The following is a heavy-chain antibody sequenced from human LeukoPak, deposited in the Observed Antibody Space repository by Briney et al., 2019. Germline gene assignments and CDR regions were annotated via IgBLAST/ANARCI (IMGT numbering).Heavy chain of an antibody. CDR2: IIPIFGTA. J-gene: IGHJ6*02. CDR3: ARSLWVTGDYYGMDV. D-gene: IGHD5-18*01. Sequence: ASVKVSCKASGGTFSSYAISWVRQAPGQGLEWMGGIIPIFGTANYAQKFQGRVTITADESTSTAYMELSSLRSEDTAVYYCARSLWVTGDYYGMDVWGQGTTVTVSS. V-gene: IGHV1-69*13. CDR1: GGTFSSYA.